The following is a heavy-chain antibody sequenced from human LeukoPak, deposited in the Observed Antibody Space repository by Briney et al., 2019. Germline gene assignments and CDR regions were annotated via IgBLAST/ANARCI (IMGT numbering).Heavy chain of an antibody. V-gene: IGHV4-39*01. D-gene: IGHD5-18*01. J-gene: IGHJ4*02. CDR3: ARHRRFGTAMADYFDY. Sequence: PSETLSLTCTVSGGSISSSGYYWGWIRQPPGKGLEWIASIYYSGSTYYNPSLKSRVTISVDTSKNQFSLKLSSVTAADTAVYYCARHRRFGTAMADYFDYWGQGTLVTVSS. CDR1: GGSISSSGYY. CDR2: IYYSGST.